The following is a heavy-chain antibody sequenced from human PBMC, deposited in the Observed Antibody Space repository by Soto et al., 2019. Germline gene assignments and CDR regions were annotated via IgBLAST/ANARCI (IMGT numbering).Heavy chain of an antibody. CDR1: GFTFDDYG. V-gene: IGHV3-9*01. J-gene: IGHJ4*02. CDR2: ITWSRISL. CDR3: AKEDYCIGGRCPFDY. D-gene: IGHD2-15*01. Sequence: LVESGGAAVQPGGSLRLSCATSGFTFDDYGIHWVRQTPAKGLEWVAGITWSRISLGYADSVKGRFTISRDNAKKSVYLQMNSLKPEDTALYYCAKEDYCIGGRCPFDYWGQGTLVSVAS.